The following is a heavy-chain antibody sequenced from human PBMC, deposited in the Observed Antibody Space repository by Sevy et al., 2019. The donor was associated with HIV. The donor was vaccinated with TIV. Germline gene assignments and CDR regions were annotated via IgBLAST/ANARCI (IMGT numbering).Heavy chain of an antibody. V-gene: IGHV4-38-2*01. Sequence: SETLSLTCAVSGYSISSGYYWGWIRQPPGKGLEWIGSIYHSGSTYSNPSLKRRVTISVDTSKNQFSLKLSSVTAADTAVYYCARGEITYYYDSSGGGAGMDVWGQGTTVTVSS. J-gene: IGHJ6*02. CDR2: IYHSGST. CDR3: ARGEITYYYDSSGGGAGMDV. D-gene: IGHD3-22*01. CDR1: GYSISSGYY.